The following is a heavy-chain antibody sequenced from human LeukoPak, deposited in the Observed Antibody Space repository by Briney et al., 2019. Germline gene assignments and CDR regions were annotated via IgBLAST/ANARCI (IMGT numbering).Heavy chain of an antibody. J-gene: IGHJ3*02. V-gene: IGHV1-69*05. CDR1: RGTFSSYA. CDR3: AREEIVSDAFDI. CDR2: IIPIFGTA. D-gene: IGHD3-22*01. Sequence: SVKVSCKASRGTFSSYAISWVRQAPGQGLEWMGGIIPIFGTANYAQKFQGRVTITTDESTSTAYMELSSLRSEDTAVYYCAREEIVSDAFDIWGQGTMVTVSS.